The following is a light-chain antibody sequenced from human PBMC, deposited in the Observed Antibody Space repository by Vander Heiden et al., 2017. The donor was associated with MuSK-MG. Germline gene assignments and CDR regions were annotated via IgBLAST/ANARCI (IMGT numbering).Light chain of an antibody. V-gene: IGLV1-40*01. Sequence: QSVLTQPPSVSGAPGQRVTISCTGSGSNIGAGYDVHWYQQLPGTAPKLLIYGNSNRPSGVPDRFSGSKSGTSASLAITGLQAEDEADYYCQSYDSSLSGLYVVFGGGTKLTVL. CDR2: GNS. CDR1: GSNIGAGYD. CDR3: QSYDSSLSGLYVV. J-gene: IGLJ2*01.